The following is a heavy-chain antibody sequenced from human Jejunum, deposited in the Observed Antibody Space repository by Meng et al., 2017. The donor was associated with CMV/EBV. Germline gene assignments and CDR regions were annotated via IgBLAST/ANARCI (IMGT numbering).Heavy chain of an antibody. CDR2: VYYSGST. Sequence: VSGSSFSIGSYWGWIRQPPGKGLEWIGSVYYSGSTYQTPSLKSRVTISVDTSKNQFSLKLSSVTAADTAVYYCARVDHGVASIDYWGQGTLVTVSS. CDR1: GSSFSIGSY. J-gene: IGHJ4*02. D-gene: IGHD3-3*01. V-gene: IGHV4-38-2*02. CDR3: ARVDHGVASIDY.